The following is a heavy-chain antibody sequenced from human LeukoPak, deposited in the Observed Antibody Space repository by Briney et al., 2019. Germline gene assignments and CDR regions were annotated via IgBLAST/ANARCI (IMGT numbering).Heavy chain of an antibody. D-gene: IGHD5-24*01. J-gene: IGHJ5*02. CDR1: GFTFSNYW. CDR3: ARASDPWLQLT. CDR2: IKQDGSEK. Sequence: GGSLILSCAASGFTFSNYWMIWVRQAPGKGLEWVGNIKQDGSEKRYADSVRGRFSISRDNAQTSLYLQMNSLRAEDTAVYYCARASDPWLQLTWGQGTLVTVSS. V-gene: IGHV3-7*05.